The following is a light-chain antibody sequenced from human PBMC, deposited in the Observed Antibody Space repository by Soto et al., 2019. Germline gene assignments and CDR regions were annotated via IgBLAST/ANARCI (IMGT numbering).Light chain of an antibody. Sequence: QSALTQPASVSGSPGQSITISCTGTSSDVGGYNYVSWYQQHPGKAPKLMIYDVSNRPSGVSNRFSGSKSGNTASLTISGLQAEDEADYYCSSYTRSSTVVFGGGTEVAVL. CDR1: SSDVGGYNY. J-gene: IGLJ2*01. CDR2: DVS. V-gene: IGLV2-14*01. CDR3: SSYTRSSTVV.